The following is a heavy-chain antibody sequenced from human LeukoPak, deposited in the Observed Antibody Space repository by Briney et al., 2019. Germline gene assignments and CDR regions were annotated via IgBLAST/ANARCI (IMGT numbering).Heavy chain of an antibody. CDR2: ISSSGSTI. CDR1: GFTFSSYE. V-gene: IGHV3-48*03. D-gene: IGHD6-13*01. CDR3: AKVGQQLEFDY. Sequence: GGSLRLSCAASGFTFSSYEMNWVRQAPGKGLEWVSYISSSGSTIYYADSVKGRFTISRDNAKNSLYLQMNSLRAEDMALYYCAKVGQQLEFDYWGQGTLVTVSS. J-gene: IGHJ4*02.